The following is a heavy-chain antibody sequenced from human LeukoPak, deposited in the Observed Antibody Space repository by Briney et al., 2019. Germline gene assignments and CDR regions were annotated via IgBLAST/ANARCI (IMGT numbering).Heavy chain of an antibody. CDR2: IKSKTDGGTT. CDR1: GFTFSNAW. J-gene: IGHJ4*02. D-gene: IGHD3-9*01. CDR3: TTGAMGYYDILTGYWLTY. V-gene: IGHV3-15*01. Sequence: PGGSLRLSCAASGFTFSNAWMSWVRQAPGKGLEWVGRIKSKTDGGTTDYAAPVKGRFTISRDDSKNTLYLQMNSLKTEDTAVYYCTTGAMGYYDILTGYWLTYWGQGTLVTVSS.